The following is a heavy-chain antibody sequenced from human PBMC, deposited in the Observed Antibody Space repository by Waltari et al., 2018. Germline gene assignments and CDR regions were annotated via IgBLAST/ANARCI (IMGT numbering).Heavy chain of an antibody. V-gene: IGHV4-39*07. CDR3: AREKSYTVDIVATPEFDY. CDR1: GGSISSSSYY. J-gene: IGHJ4*02. D-gene: IGHD5-12*01. CDR2: IYYSGST. Sequence: QLQLQESGPGLVKPSETLSLTCTGSGGSISSSSYYWGWIRQPPGKGLEWIGSIYYSGSTYYNPSLKSRVTISVDTSKNQFSLKLSSVTAADTAVYYCAREKSYTVDIVATPEFDYWGQGTLVTVSS.